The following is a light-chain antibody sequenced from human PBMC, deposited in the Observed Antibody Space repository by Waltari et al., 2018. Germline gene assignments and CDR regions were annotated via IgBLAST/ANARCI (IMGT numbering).Light chain of an antibody. CDR3: CSFAGTSWV. J-gene: IGLJ3*02. CDR1: SYDVGGYNY. CDR2: DVS. Sequence: QSALTQPRSVSGSPGQSVTISCTGTSYDVGGYNYVSWYQQYPGKAPKVMIYDVSKRPSGGTDRFSGSKSGNTASLTISGLQAEDEADYYCCSFAGTSWVFGGGTKVTVL. V-gene: IGLV2-11*01.